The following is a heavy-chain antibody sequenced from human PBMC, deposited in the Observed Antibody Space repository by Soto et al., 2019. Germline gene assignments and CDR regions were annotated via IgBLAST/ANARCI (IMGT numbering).Heavy chain of an antibody. CDR2: INAGNGNT. Sequence: ASVKVSCKASGYTFTSYAIHWVRQAPGQRLEWMGWINAGNGNTKYSQKFQGRVTITRDTSASTVYMELLSLRSEDTAVYYCARVYCSGGNCYSIDYWGQGTLVTVSS. J-gene: IGHJ4*02. CDR1: GYTFTSYA. CDR3: ARVYCSGGNCYSIDY. V-gene: IGHV1-3*01. D-gene: IGHD2-15*01.